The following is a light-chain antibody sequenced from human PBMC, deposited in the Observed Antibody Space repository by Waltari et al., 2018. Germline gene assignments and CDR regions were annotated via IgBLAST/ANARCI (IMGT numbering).Light chain of an antibody. CDR3: CSYAGSGTFV. J-gene: IGLJ2*01. CDR2: DVS. CDR1: SIDVGGYNC. Sequence: QSALTQPATVSGSPGQSITISCTGTSIDVGGYNCVSWYQQHPGNAPKLMIYDVSKRPSGVSNRFSGSKSGNTASLTISGLQAEDEADYICCSYAGSGTFVFGGGTKVTVL. V-gene: IGLV2-23*02.